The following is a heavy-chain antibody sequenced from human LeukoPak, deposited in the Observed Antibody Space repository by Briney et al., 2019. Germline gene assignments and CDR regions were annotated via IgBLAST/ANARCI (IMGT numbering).Heavy chain of an antibody. CDR1: GFTFSSYS. V-gene: IGHV3-21*04. D-gene: IGHD3-10*01. Sequence: GGSLRLSCAASGFTFSSYSMNWVRQAPGKGLEWVSSISSSSSYIYYADSVKGRFTISRDNAKNSLYLQMNSLRAEDTAVYYCARGSPSIRSGSYYNVLVEYYYYMDVWGKGTTVTVSS. CDR3: ARGSPSIRSGSYYNVLVEYYYYMDV. CDR2: ISSSSSYI. J-gene: IGHJ6*03.